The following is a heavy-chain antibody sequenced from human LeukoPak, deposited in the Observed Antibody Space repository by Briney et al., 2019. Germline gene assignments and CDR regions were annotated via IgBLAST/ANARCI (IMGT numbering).Heavy chain of an antibody. CDR2: IYNGGDTT. Sequence: PGGSLTLSCAASGLTYRDFTMSWVRQAPGKGLEWISAIYNGGDTTYYAGSVKGRFTISQDNSKNALYLQINSLRAEDTAVYYCAKPANGGNSPDYGGEGTLVSVSS. CDR3: AKPANGGNSPDY. D-gene: IGHD4-23*01. CDR1: GLTYRDFT. V-gene: IGHV3-23*01. J-gene: IGHJ4*02.